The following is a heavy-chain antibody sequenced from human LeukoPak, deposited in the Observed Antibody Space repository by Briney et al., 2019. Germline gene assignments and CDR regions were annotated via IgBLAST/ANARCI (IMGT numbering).Heavy chain of an antibody. CDR3: AKGKYSDILTGPHDY. D-gene: IGHD3-9*01. CDR2: ISWNSGTI. J-gene: IGHJ4*02. Sequence: PGGSLRLSCTASGFTFSSYAMSWVRQAPGKGLEWVSGISWNSGTIGYADSVKGRFTISRDNAKNSLYLQMSSLRAEDTALYYCAKGKYSDILTGPHDYWGQGTLVTVFS. CDR1: GFTFSSYA. V-gene: IGHV3-9*01.